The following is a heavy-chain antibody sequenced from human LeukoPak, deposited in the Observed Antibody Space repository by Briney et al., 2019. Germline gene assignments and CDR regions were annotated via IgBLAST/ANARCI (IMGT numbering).Heavy chain of an antibody. V-gene: IGHV3-23*01. J-gene: IGHJ4*02. CDR2: ISGSGGST. D-gene: IGHD3-9*01. CDR1: GFTFSSYW. CDR3: AKDLSGRYFDWLLYQFDY. Sequence: GGSLRLSCAATGFTFSSYWMSWVCQAPGKGLEWVSAISGSGGSTYYADSVKGRFTISRDNSKNTLYLQMNSLRAEDTAVYYCAKDLSGRYFDWLLYQFDYWGQGTLVTVSS.